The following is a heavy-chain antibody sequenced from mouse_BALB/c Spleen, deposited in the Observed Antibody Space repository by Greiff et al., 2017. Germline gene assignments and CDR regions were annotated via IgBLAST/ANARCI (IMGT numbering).Heavy chain of an antibody. CDR3: ARKYGNFYYAMDY. Sequence: EVKLQESGPELVKPGASVKMSCKASGYTFTSYVMHWVKQKPGQGLEWIGYINPYNDGTKYNEKFKGKATLTSDKSSSTAYMELSSLTSEDSAVYYGARKYGNFYYAMDYWGQGTSVTVSS. V-gene: IGHV1-14*01. J-gene: IGHJ4*01. CDR1: GYTFTSYV. CDR2: INPYNDGT. D-gene: IGHD2-10*02.